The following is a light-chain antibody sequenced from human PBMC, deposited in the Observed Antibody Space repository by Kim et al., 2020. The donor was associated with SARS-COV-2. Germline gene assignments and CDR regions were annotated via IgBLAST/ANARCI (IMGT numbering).Light chain of an antibody. CDR1: QSLSSVN. V-gene: IGKV3-20*01. CDR2: GVS. CDR3: QHYGTSPPT. Sequence: APGERATLSCRASQSLSSVNLAWYQQKPGQAPKLLIDGVSSRATGIPDRCSGSGSGTDLTLSISRLEPEDFAMYYCQHYGTSPPTFGQGTRLEIK. J-gene: IGKJ5*01.